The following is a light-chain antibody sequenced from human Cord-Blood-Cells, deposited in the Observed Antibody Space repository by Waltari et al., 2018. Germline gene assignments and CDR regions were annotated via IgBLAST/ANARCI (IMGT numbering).Light chain of an antibody. CDR3: QAWDSSSWV. V-gene: IGLV3-1*01. CDR2: QDS. Sequence: SYELTQPPSVSVSPGQTASITCSGDQLGAKYASWYQQKPGQSPVLVIYQDSKRPSGIPERFSGSNSGNTATLTISGTQAMDEADYYCQAWDSSSWVFGGGTKLTVL. CDR1: QLGAKY. J-gene: IGLJ3*02.